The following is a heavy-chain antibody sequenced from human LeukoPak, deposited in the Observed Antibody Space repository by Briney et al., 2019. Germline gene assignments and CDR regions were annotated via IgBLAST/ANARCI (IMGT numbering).Heavy chain of an antibody. CDR2: IDSDGSST. D-gene: IGHD2/OR15-2a*01. CDR3: VRALIGSHDY. Sequence: GGSLRLSCAASGFTFSNCWMHWVRHAPGKGLVWVSCIDSDGSSTRYADSVKGRFTISRDNAKNTLYLQMNSLRAEDTAVYYCVRALIGSHDYWGQGTLVTVSS. CDR1: GFTFSNCW. J-gene: IGHJ4*02. V-gene: IGHV3-74*01.